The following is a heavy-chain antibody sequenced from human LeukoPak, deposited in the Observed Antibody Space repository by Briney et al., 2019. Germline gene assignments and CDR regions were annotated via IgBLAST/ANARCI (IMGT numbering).Heavy chain of an antibody. CDR1: GFTFSSYS. CDR3: ARDQLTIYFDY. CDR2: ISSSSSYI. D-gene: IGHD3-3*01. Sequence: PGGSLRLSCAASGFTFSSYSMNWVRQAPGKGLEWVSSISSSSSYIYYADSVRGRFTISRDNAKNSLYLQMNSLRAEDTAVYYCARDQLTIYFDYWGQGTLVTVSS. V-gene: IGHV3-21*01. J-gene: IGHJ4*02.